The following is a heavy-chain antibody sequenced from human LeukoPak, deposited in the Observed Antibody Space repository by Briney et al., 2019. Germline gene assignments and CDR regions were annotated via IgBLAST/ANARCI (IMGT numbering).Heavy chain of an antibody. D-gene: IGHD5-12*01. J-gene: IGHJ4*02. Sequence: GESLRISCKGSGYTFTNYWISWVRQMPGKRLEWMGRIDPSDSYTNYNPSFRGHITISADKSSSTAYLHWSSLKASDTAVYFCARQYSGYDYYFDYWGQGILVTVSS. CDR3: ARQYSGYDYYFDY. CDR2: IDPSDSYT. V-gene: IGHV5-10-1*01. CDR1: GYTFTNYW.